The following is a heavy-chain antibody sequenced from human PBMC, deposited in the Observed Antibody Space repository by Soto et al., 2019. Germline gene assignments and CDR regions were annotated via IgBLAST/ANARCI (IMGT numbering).Heavy chain of an antibody. Sequence: QVQLVQSGAEVKKPGASVKVSCTTSGYTFTSYDINWVRQTTGQGFEWSGWMNPNSGSTAYAQKCQGRVSMTRDTDISTAYMDLSSLTSEDTAAYFCVGNFSGLDPWGQGTLVTVSS. CDR2: MNPNSGST. J-gene: IGHJ5*02. V-gene: IGHV1-8*01. CDR3: VGNFSGLDP. D-gene: IGHD3-3*02. CDR1: GYTFTSYD.